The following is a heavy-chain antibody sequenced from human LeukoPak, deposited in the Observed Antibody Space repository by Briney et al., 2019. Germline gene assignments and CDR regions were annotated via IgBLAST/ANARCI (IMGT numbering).Heavy chain of an antibody. D-gene: IGHD3-22*01. Sequence: PSQTLSLTCTVSGGSISSGDYYWSWIRQPPGKGLEWIGYIYSSGSTYYNPSLKSRVTISVDTSKNQFSLKLSSVTAADTAVYYCAHYDSSGYILSGYFDLWGRGTLVTVSS. J-gene: IGHJ2*01. CDR1: GGSISSGDYY. V-gene: IGHV4-30-4*01. CDR3: AHYDSSGYILSGYFDL. CDR2: IYSSGST.